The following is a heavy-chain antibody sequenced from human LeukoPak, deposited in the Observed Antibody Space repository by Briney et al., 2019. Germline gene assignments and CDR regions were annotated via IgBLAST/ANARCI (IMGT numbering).Heavy chain of an antibody. D-gene: IGHD3-10*01. CDR1: GFTFSSYA. V-gene: IGHV3-23*01. CDR2: ISGSGGST. CDR3: AKSAYGSGSYYSGDY. J-gene: IGHJ4*02. Sequence: PGGSLRLSCAASGFTFSSYAMSWVRQAPGKGLEWLSAISGSGGSTYYADSVKGRFTISRDNSKNTLYLQMNSLRAEDTAVYYCAKSAYGSGSYYSGDYWGQGTLVTVSS.